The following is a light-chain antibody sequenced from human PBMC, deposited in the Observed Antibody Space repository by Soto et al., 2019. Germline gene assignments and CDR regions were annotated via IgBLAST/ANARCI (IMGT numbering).Light chain of an antibody. J-gene: IGKJ2*01. CDR3: QHYYTYPYT. V-gene: IGKV1-8*01. CDR1: LGISNF. Sequence: AIRMTQSPSSLSASTGDRVTITCRASLGISNFLAWYQQKAGKAPKLLIYAASTLQSGVPIRFNGSGSGTDFSLIVTNLQSEDFATYYCQHYYTYPYTFGQGTTLQIK. CDR2: AAS.